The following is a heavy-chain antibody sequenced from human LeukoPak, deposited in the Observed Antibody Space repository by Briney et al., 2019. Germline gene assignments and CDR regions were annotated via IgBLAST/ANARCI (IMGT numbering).Heavy chain of an antibody. J-gene: IGHJ4*02. Sequence: SCKASGYTFTSYAMSWVRQAPGKGLEWVSAISGSGGSTYYADSVKGRFTISRDNSKNTLYLQMNSLRAEDTAVYYCAKDHPYCSGGSCYHDYWGQGTLVTVSS. CDR1: GYTFTSYA. CDR2: ISGSGGST. D-gene: IGHD2-15*01. V-gene: IGHV3-23*01. CDR3: AKDHPYCSGGSCYHDY.